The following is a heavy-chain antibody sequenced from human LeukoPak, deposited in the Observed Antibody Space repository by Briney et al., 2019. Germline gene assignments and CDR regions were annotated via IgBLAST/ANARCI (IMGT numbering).Heavy chain of an antibody. CDR2: MNPNSGNT. J-gene: IGHJ5*02. V-gene: IGHV1-8*01. Sequence: ASVKVSCKASGYTFTRYDINWVRQATGQGLEWMGWMNPNSGNTGYAQKFQGRVTMTWNTSISTAYMELSSLRSEDTAVYYCARGIEYSSSLSWFDPWGQGTLVTVSS. D-gene: IGHD6-6*01. CDR1: GYTFTRYD. CDR3: ARGIEYSSSLSWFDP.